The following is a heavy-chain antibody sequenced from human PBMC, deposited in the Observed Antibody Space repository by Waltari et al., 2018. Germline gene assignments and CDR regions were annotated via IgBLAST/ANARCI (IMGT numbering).Heavy chain of an antibody. CDR3: AREVEVGATVGP. CDR1: GGTFSSYA. Sequence: QVQLVQSGAEVKKPGSSVKVSCKASGGTFSSYAISWVRPAPGQGLEWMGGFIPIFGTANYAQKVQGRVTITADESTRTAYMELSSLRSEDTAVYYCAREVEVGATVGPWGQGTLVTVSS. J-gene: IGHJ4*02. D-gene: IGHD1-26*01. V-gene: IGHV1-69*01. CDR2: FIPIFGTA.